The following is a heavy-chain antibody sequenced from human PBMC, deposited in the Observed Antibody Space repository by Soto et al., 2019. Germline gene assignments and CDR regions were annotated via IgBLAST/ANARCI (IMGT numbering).Heavy chain of an antibody. J-gene: IGHJ6*02. CDR3: AREGAAPYYYYGMDV. D-gene: IGHD6-6*01. Sequence: PSATLSLTCTVSGGSISSGGYYWSWIRKHPGKGLEWIGFIYYSGSTYYNPSLKSRVTISVDTSKNQFSLKLSSVTAADTAVYYCAREGAAPYYYYGMDVWGQGTTVTVSS. V-gene: IGHV4-31*03. CDR1: GGSISSGGYY. CDR2: IYYSGST.